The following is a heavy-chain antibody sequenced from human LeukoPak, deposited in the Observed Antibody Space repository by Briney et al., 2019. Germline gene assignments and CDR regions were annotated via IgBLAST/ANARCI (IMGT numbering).Heavy chain of an antibody. J-gene: IGHJ6*03. Sequence: GGSLRLSCAASGFTFSSYGMSWVRQAPGKGLEWVANIKQDGSEKYYVDSVKGRFTISRDNAKNSLYPQMNSLRAEDTAVYYCARVAAAGIYYYYYMDVWGKGTTVTVSS. V-gene: IGHV3-7*01. D-gene: IGHD6-13*01. CDR3: ARVAAAGIYYYYYMDV. CDR2: IKQDGSEK. CDR1: GFTFSSYG.